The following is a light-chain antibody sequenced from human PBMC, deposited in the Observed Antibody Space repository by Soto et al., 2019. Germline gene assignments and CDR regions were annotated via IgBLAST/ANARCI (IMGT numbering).Light chain of an antibody. CDR3: QSYDSRLSAWV. V-gene: IGLV1-40*01. J-gene: IGLJ3*02. Sequence: QSELTQPPSVSGAPGQRVTISCTGSSSNIGAGYDVHWYQQLPGTAPKLLIYGNNNRPSGVPDRFSGSKSGTSASLAITGLQAEDEADYCCQSYDSRLSAWVFGGGTKLTVL. CDR2: GNN. CDR1: SSNIGAGYD.